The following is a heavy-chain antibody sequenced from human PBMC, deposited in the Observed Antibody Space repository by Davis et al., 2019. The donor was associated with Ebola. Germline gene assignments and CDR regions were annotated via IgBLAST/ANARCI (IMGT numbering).Heavy chain of an antibody. V-gene: IGHV1-24*01. Sequence: ASVKVSCNVSGYTLTELSMHWVLQAPGKGLEWMGGFDPEDGETIYAQKFQGRVTMTEDTSTDTAYMELSSLRSEDTAVYYCARDEIYCSSSSCYPSIQGYYYGMDVWGQGTTVTVSS. D-gene: IGHD2-2*01. CDR3: ARDEIYCSSSSCYPSIQGYYYGMDV. J-gene: IGHJ6*02. CDR2: FDPEDGET. CDR1: GYTLTELS.